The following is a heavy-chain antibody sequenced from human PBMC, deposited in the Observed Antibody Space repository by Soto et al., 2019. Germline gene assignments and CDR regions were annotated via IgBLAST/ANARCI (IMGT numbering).Heavy chain of an antibody. D-gene: IGHD6-6*01. CDR1: GFTFDDYA. CDR2: ISWNSGSI. V-gene: IGHV3-9*01. CDR3: AKDMLVYSSSPSPFDY. J-gene: IGHJ4*02. Sequence: GGSLRLSCAASGFTFDDYAMHWVRQAPGKGLEWVSGISWNSGSIGYADSVKGRFTISRDNAKNSLYLQMNSLRAEDTALYYCAKDMLVYSSSPSPFDYWGQGTLVTVSS.